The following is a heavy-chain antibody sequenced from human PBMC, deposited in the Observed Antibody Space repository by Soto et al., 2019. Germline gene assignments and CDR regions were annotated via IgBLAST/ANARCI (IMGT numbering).Heavy chain of an antibody. J-gene: IGHJ4*02. Sequence: VQLVESGGGLVQPGRSLRLSCAASGFTFDDYAMHWVRQAPGKGLEWVSGISWNSGSIGYADSVKGRFTISRDNAKNSLYLQMNSLRAEDTALYYCAKDKAVAGLYYFDYWGQGTLVTVSS. V-gene: IGHV3-9*01. CDR2: ISWNSGSI. CDR3: AKDKAVAGLYYFDY. CDR1: GFTFDDYA. D-gene: IGHD6-19*01.